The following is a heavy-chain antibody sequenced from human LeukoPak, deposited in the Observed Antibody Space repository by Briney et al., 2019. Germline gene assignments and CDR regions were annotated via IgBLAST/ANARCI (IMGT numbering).Heavy chain of an antibody. CDR1: GYTFTGYY. CDR3: ARRGLQGGSWFDP. D-gene: IGHD2-15*01. V-gene: IGHV1-8*03. CDR2: INPNSGNT. J-gene: IGHJ5*02. Sequence: ASVKVSCKASGYTFTGYYMHWVRQAPGQGLEWMGWINPNSGNTGYAQKFQGRVTITRNTSISTAYMELSSLRSEDTAVYYCARRGLQGGSWFDPWGQGTLVTVSS.